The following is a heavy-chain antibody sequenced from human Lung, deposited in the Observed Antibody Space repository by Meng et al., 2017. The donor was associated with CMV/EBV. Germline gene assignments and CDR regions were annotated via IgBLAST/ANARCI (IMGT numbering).Heavy chain of an antibody. CDR3: ARGYCSGGSCPVFDP. V-gene: IGHV1-8*01. J-gene: IGHJ5*02. Sequence: ADVKKPGASVNVSCNASGYTFISYDINWVRQATGQGLEWMGWMNPNSGNTGYAQKFQGRVTMTRNTSISTAYMELSSLRSEDTAVYYCARGYCSGGSCPVFDPWGQGTLVTVSS. D-gene: IGHD2-15*01. CDR1: GYTFISYD. CDR2: MNPNSGNT.